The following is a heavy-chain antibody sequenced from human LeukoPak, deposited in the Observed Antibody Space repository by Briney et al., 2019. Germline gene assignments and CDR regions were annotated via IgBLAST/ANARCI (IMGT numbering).Heavy chain of an antibody. V-gene: IGHV5-51*01. D-gene: IGHD6-13*01. CDR1: GYKFTDYW. CDR3: SRHGGVGGSSYDFDI. Sequence: GESLKISCKASGYKFTDYWIVWVRQMPGQGLECMGIIFPGDSDTRYRLSFQGQVTTSADKSINTAYLQWSSLKASDTAMYYCSRHGGVGGSSYDFDIWGQGTMVTVSS. J-gene: IGHJ3*02. CDR2: IFPGDSDT.